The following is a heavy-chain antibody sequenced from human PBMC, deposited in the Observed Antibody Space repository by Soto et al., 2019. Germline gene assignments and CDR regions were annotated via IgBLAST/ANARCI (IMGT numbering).Heavy chain of an antibody. CDR2: INYSGTT. V-gene: IGHV4-34*01. Sequence: QVQLEQWGPGLLKPSETLSLTCAVNGGSFSDYYWSWIRQSPGKGLEWIAEINYSGTTNYSPSLKSRVTMSVDTSKKQFSLKVSSVAAADTAVYFCVGGRGRLVGFDYWGQGTLVTVSS. CDR3: VGGRGRLVGFDY. J-gene: IGHJ4*02. CDR1: GGSFSDYY. D-gene: IGHD1-26*01.